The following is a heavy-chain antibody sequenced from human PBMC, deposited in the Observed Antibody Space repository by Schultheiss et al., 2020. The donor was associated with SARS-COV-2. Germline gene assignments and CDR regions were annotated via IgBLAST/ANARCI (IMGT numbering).Heavy chain of an antibody. J-gene: IGHJ4*02. Sequence: ASVKVSCKASGYTFTGYYMHWVRQAPGQGLEWMGWINPNSGGTNYAQKFQGRVTMTRNTSISTAYVELSSLRSEDTAVYYCARVGALRYPKNLGYWGQGTLVTVSS. V-gene: IGHV1-2*02. CDR1: GYTFTGYY. CDR2: INPNSGGT. D-gene: IGHD4-17*01. CDR3: ARVGALRYPKNLGY.